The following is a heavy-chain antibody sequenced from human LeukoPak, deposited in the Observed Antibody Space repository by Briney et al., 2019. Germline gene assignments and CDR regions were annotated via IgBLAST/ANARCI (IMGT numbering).Heavy chain of an antibody. Sequence: GGSLRLSCEASGCTFSSYAMSWVRQAPEKGLEWVSGISTNGGSTSYAASEKGRLTIASDNPSNMLYMEMNTLRAEDTAVYYSSVMHRYYDGSGYWVQWGQGTLVTVSS. V-gene: IGHV3-23*01. CDR1: GCTFSSYA. CDR3: SVMHRYYDGSGYWVQ. CDR2: ISTNGGST. J-gene: IGHJ4*02. D-gene: IGHD3-22*01.